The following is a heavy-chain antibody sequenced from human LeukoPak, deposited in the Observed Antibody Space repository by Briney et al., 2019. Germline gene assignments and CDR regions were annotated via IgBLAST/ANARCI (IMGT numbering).Heavy chain of an antibody. V-gene: IGHV3-23*01. CDR2: TSGSGGST. CDR3: AKNGQLLSAYYFDY. CDR1: GFTFSSYA. D-gene: IGHD2-2*01. J-gene: IGHJ4*02. Sequence: PGGSLRLSCAASGFTFSSYAMSWVRQAPGKGLEWVSATSGSGGSTYYADSVKGRFTISRDNSKNTLYLQMNSLRAEDTAVYYCAKNGQLLSAYYFDYWGQGTLVTVSS.